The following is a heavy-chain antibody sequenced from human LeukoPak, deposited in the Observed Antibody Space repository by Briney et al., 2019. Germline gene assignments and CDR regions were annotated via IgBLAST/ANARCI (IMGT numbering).Heavy chain of an antibody. J-gene: IGHJ3*02. D-gene: IGHD3-22*01. CDR3: AKGYYYDSSGPLDAFDI. CDR2: ISGSGGST. V-gene: IGHV3-23*01. Sequence: GGSLRLSCAASGFTFSSYAMSWVRQAPGKGLEWVSAISGSGGSTYYADSVKGRFTISRDNSKNTLYLQMNSLRAEDTAVYYCAKGYYYDSSGPLDAFDIWGQGTMVTVSS. CDR1: GFTFSSYA.